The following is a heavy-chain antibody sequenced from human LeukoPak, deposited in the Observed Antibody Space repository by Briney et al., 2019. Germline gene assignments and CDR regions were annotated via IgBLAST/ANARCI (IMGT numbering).Heavy chain of an antibody. CDR1: GYTFTSYY. Sequence: ASVKVSCKASGYTFTSYYMHWVRQAPGQGLEWMGWINPNSGGTNYAQKFQGRVTMTRDTSISTAYMELSRLRSDDTAVYYCARDGSGDYVDAFDIWGQGTMVTVSS. CDR3: ARDGSGDYVDAFDI. J-gene: IGHJ3*02. CDR2: INPNSGGT. V-gene: IGHV1-2*02. D-gene: IGHD4-17*01.